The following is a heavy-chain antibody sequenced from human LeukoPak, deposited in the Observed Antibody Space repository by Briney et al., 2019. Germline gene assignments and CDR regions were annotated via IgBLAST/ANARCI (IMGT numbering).Heavy chain of an antibody. V-gene: IGHV4-4*02. D-gene: IGHD2-21*02. CDR3: ARGVVVTAIPTFDY. CDR1: GGSISSSNW. CDR2: IYHSGST. Sequence: SETLSLTCAVSGGSISSSNWWSWVRQPPGKGLEWIGEIYHSGSTYYNPSLKSRVTISVDRSKNQFSLKLSSVTAADTAVYYCARGVVVTAIPTFDYWGQGTLVTVSS. J-gene: IGHJ4*02.